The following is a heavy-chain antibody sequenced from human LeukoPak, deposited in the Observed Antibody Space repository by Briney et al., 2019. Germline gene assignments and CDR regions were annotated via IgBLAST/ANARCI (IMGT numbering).Heavy chain of an antibody. CDR3: ACITIFGVVRKKNWFDP. CDR2: INHSGST. D-gene: IGHD3-3*01. V-gene: IGHV4-39*07. CDR1: GGSISSSSYY. J-gene: IGHJ5*02. Sequence: PSETLSLTCTVSGGSISSSSYYWGWIRQPPGKGLEWIGEINHSGSTNYNPSLKSRVTISVDTSKSQFSLKLSSVTAADTAVYYCACITIFGVVRKKNWFDPWGQGTLVTVSS.